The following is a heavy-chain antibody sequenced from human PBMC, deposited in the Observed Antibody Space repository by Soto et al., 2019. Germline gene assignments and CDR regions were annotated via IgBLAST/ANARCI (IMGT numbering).Heavy chain of an antibody. J-gene: IGHJ4*02. V-gene: IGHV1-58*02. CDR2: IVVGSGNT. CDR1: GFTFTSSA. Sequence: SVKVSCKASGFTFTSSAIQWVRQARGQRLEWIGWIVVGSGNTNYAQRFRERVTITRDFFKNTAYMELSSLRSEDTAVYYCARRARIGAQLWLPFDLWAQGSLVTVSS. D-gene: IGHD5-18*01. CDR3: ARRARIGAQLWLPFDL.